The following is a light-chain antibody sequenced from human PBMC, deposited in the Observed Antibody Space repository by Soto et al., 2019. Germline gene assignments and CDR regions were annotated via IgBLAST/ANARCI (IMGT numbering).Light chain of an antibody. Sequence: DIQMTQSPSTLSASVEDRVNITCRASQSINSWLAWYQQKPGKAPKLLIYRASDLQTGVPSRFSGSGSGTEFTLTISSLQTDDFATYYCQQYNSYFFTFGPGTKVDVK. CDR1: QSINSW. J-gene: IGKJ3*01. CDR3: QQYNSYFFT. CDR2: RAS. V-gene: IGKV1-5*03.